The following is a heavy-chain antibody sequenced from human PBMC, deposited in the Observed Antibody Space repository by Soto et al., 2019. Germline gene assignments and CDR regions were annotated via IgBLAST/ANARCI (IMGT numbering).Heavy chain of an antibody. D-gene: IGHD1-20*01. J-gene: IGHJ4*02. CDR1: GFTFSNAW. V-gene: IGHV3-15*01. CDR3: TTEDNWNDATPR. Sequence: GGSLRLSCAASGFTFSNAWMSWVRQAPGKGLEWVGRIKSKTDGGTTDYAAPVKGRFTISRDDSKNTLYLQMNSLKTEDTAVYYCTTEDNWNDATPRGGQGTLVTVSS. CDR2: IKSKTDGGTT.